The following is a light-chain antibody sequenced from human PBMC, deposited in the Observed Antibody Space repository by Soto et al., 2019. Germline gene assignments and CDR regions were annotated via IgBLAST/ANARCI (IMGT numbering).Light chain of an antibody. J-gene: IGKJ4*01. V-gene: IGKV3-15*01. CDR3: LYYNNWPLT. Sequence: IVMTQSPATLSVSPGETATLSGRASQSVTNNLAWYQQKPGQAPRLLIYAASTRFTAIPARFSGSRSGTEFTLTISRLQSEDFAVYYCLYYNNWPLTFGGGTKVDIK. CDR1: QSVTNN. CDR2: AAS.